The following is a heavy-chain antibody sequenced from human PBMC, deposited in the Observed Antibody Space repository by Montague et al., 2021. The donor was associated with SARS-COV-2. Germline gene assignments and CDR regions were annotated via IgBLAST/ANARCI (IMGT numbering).Heavy chain of an antibody. V-gene: IGHV4-59*11. CDR2: MKFSGST. Sequence: SETLSLTCTVSGSSINGHHWSWIRQPPGKGLEWIGYMKFSGSTNYKPSLKSRVTISVDTSKKQVSLKMISVTAADSAVYYCARDVGDRDGGFDYWGQGTLVPVSS. D-gene: IGHD3-16*01. J-gene: IGHJ4*02. CDR3: ARDVGDRDGGFDY. CDR1: GSSINGHH.